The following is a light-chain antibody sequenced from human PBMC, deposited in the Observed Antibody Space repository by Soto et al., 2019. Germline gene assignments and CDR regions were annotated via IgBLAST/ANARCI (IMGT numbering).Light chain of an antibody. V-gene: IGKV3-20*01. CDR3: QQYGSSPPT. Sequence: DIVLTQSPGTLSLSPGERATLSCRASQSVSSNHLAWYQQKPGQAPRLLIYGGSSRATGIPVRFSGSGSETDFTLTITRLEPEDFAVYYCQQYGSSPPTFGQGTKVDI. CDR1: QSVSSNH. J-gene: IGKJ1*01. CDR2: GGS.